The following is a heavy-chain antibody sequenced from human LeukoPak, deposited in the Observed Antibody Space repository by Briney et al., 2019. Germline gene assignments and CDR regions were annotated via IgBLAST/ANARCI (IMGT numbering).Heavy chain of an antibody. Sequence: SVKVSCKASGGTFSSYAISWVRQAPGQGLEWMGGIIPIFGTANFAQKFQGRVTITADESTSTAYMELSSLRSEDTAVYYCAVLGYCSSTSCPWDYYYYYMDVWGKGTTVTVSS. J-gene: IGHJ6*03. CDR2: IIPIFGTA. CDR3: AVLGYCSSTSCPWDYYYYYMDV. D-gene: IGHD2-2*01. V-gene: IGHV1-69*13. CDR1: GGTFSSYA.